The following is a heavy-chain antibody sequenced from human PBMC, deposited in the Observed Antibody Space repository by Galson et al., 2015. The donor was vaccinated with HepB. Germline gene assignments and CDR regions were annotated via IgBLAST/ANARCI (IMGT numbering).Heavy chain of an antibody. CDR1: GFTFSGSA. CDR3: IRLGDSSGYSSR. V-gene: IGHV3-73*01. Sequence: SLRLSCAASGFTFSGSAIHWVRQASGKGPEWVGHIRSKASNYATSYVPSLKGRFTISRDDSKNMAYLHMKSLKTEDTAVYYCIRLGDSSGYSSRWGLGTLVTVSS. D-gene: IGHD5-12*01. J-gene: IGHJ4*02. CDR2: IRSKASNYAT.